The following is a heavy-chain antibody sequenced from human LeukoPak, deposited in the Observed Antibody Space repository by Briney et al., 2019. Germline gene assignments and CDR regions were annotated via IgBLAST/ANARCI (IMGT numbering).Heavy chain of an antibody. J-gene: IGHJ4*02. CDR2: ISSSSSYI. Sequence: GGSLRLSCAASGFTFSSYSMNWFRQAPGKGLEWVSSISSSSSYIYYADSVKGRFTISRDNAKNSLYLQMNSLRAEDTAVYYCARDVSSGAFGYWGQGTLVTVSS. CDR1: GFTFSSYS. CDR3: ARDVSSGAFGY. D-gene: IGHD3-10*01. V-gene: IGHV3-21*01.